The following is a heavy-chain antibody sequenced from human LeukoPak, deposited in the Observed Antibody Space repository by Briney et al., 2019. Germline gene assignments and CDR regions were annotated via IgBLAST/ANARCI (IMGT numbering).Heavy chain of an antibody. CDR2: INPNSGGT. V-gene: IGHV1-2*02. CDR3: AGLGGSDSSDLAY. Sequence: ASVKVSCKASGYTFTGYYMHWVRQAPGQGLEWMGWINPNSGGTNYAQKFRGRVTMTRDTSITTAYMELSRLRSDDTAMYYCAGLGGSDSSDLAYWGQGTLVTVSS. J-gene: IGHJ4*02. D-gene: IGHD1-26*01. CDR1: GYTFTGYY.